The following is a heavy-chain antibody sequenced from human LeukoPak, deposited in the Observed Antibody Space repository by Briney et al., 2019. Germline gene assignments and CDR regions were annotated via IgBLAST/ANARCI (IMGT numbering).Heavy chain of an antibody. J-gene: IGHJ6*03. V-gene: IGHV3-33*01. CDR3: TTGVWTDDNYYMAV. CDR2: IWSGAGGNTP. CDR1: AITLSDRG. Sequence: PGTSLRLSCAASAITLSDRGIHWVRQAPGKGLEWLTLIWSGAGGNTPFYGDSAKGRFTISRDTSRNTVHLQMSSLRAEDTAAYFCTTGVWTDDNYYMAVCGRGSSATVS. D-gene: IGHD1-1*01.